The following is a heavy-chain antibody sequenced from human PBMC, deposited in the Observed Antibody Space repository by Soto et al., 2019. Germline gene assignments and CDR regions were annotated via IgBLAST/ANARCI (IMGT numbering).Heavy chain of an antibody. CDR1: GGTFSSYA. D-gene: IGHD2-2*02. J-gene: IGHJ6*02. V-gene: IGHV1-69*13. Sequence: GASVKVSCKASGGTFSSYAISWVRQAPGQGLEWMGGIIPIFGTANYAQKFQGRVTITADESTSTAYVELSSLRSEDTAVYYCARVRCSSTSCYTHYYYYGMDVWRQRTTVTVSS. CDR2: IIPIFGTA. CDR3: ARVRCSSTSCYTHYYYYGMDV.